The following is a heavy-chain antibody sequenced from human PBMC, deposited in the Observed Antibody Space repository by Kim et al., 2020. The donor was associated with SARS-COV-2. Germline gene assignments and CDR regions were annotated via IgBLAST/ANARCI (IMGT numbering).Heavy chain of an antibody. CDR3: ARFGGYSGSGSYSDY. V-gene: IGHV1-69*13. D-gene: IGHD3-10*01. CDR1: GGTFSSYA. J-gene: IGHJ4*02. Sequence: SVKVSCKASGGTFSSYAISWVRQAPGQGLEWMGGIIPIFGTANYAQKFQGRVTITADESTSTAYMELSSLRSEDTAVYYFARFGGYSGSGSYSDYWGQGTLVTVSS. CDR2: IIPIFGTA.